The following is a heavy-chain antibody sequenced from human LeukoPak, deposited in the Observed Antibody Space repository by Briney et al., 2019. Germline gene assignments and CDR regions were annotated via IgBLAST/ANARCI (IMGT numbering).Heavy chain of an antibody. CDR1: GFSFSDYY. V-gene: IGHV3-11*01. CDR2: ITGSGSTI. J-gene: IGHJ4*02. D-gene: IGHD4-17*01. CDR3: ARFRRAPKFLPTVTAVDY. Sequence: GGSLRLSCAASGFSFSDYYMSWIRQSPGKGLEWVSYITGSGSTIYYADSVKGRFTISRDNAKNSLYLQMNGLRAEDTAVYYCARFRRAPKFLPTVTAVDYWGQGTLVTVSS.